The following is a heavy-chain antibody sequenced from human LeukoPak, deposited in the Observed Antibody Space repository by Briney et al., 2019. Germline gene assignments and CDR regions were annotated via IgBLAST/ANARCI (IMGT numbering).Heavy chain of an antibody. CDR2: IYHSGST. CDR3: ASPGGDSSGYYYVGY. V-gene: IGHV4-34*01. CDR1: GGSFSGYY. Sequence: SETLSLTCAVYGGSFSGYYWSWIRQPPGKGLEWIGSIYHSGSTYYNPSLKSRVTISVDTSKNQFSLKLSSVTAADTAVYYCASPGGDSSGYYYVGYWGQGTLVTVSS. J-gene: IGHJ4*02. D-gene: IGHD3-22*01.